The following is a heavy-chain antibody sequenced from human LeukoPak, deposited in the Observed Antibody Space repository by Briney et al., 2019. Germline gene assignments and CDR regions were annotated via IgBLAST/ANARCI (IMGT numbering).Heavy chain of an antibody. CDR2: ISWNSGSI. Sequence: GGSLRLSCAASGFTFDDYAMHWVRQAPGKGLEWVSGISWNSGSIGYADSVKGRFTISRDNAKNSLYLQMNSLKPEDTAVYYCAKPARTDYADYWGQGTLVTVSS. J-gene: IGHJ4*02. CDR3: AKPARTDYADY. D-gene: IGHD1-14*01. V-gene: IGHV3-9*01. CDR1: GFTFDDYA.